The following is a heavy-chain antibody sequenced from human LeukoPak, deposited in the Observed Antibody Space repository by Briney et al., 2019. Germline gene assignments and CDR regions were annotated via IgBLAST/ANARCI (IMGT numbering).Heavy chain of an antibody. J-gene: IGHJ4*02. CDR1: GYTLTELS. CDR2: FDPEDGET. V-gene: IGHV1-24*01. D-gene: IGHD3-22*01. CDR3: ATDFGGYDSSGPTGV. Sequence: ASVKVSCKVSGYTLTELSMHWVRQAPGKGLEWMGGFDPEDGETIYAQKFQGRVTMTEDTSTDTAYMELSSLRSEDTAVCYCATDFGGYDSSGPTGVWGQGTLVTVSP.